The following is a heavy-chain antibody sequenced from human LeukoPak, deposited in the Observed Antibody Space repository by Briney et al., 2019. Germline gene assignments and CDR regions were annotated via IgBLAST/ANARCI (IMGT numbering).Heavy chain of an antibody. CDR3: ARILRQLCSSTSCYQEGVGYFDY. V-gene: IGHV3-48*03. Sequence: GGSLRLSCAASGFTFSSYAMSWVRQAPGKGLEWVSYISSSGSTIYYADSVKGRFTISRDNAKNSLYLQMNSLRAEDTAVYYCARILRQLCSSTSCYQEGVGYFDYWGQGTLVTVSS. CDR1: GFTFSSYA. CDR2: ISSSGSTI. J-gene: IGHJ4*02. D-gene: IGHD2-2*01.